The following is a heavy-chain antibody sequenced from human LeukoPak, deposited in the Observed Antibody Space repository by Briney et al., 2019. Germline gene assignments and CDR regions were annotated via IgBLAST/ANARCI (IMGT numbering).Heavy chain of an antibody. D-gene: IGHD5-24*01. CDR1: GFTVTNTY. V-gene: IGHV3-53*01. CDR2: IYTGGGT. J-gene: IGHJ3*01. Sequence: GGSLRLSCAASGFTVTNTYMTWVRLTPGKGLESFAVIYTGGGTFYADSAKGRLTISRDSSKNTLYLQMNSLRAEDTAVYFCARRRWLQGNHDPDAFDVWGQGTVVTVSS. CDR3: ARRRWLQGNHDPDAFDV.